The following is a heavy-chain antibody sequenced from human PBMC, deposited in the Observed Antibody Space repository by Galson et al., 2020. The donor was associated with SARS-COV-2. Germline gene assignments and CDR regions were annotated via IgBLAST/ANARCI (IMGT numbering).Heavy chain of an antibody. CDR1: GFTFSSYG. Sequence: GGSLRLSCAASGFTFSSYGMHWVRQAPGKGLEWVAVISYDGSNKYYADSVKGRFTISRDNSKNTLYLQMNSLRAEDTAVYYCAKEWGGCSGGSCYFSRARSDYYYYGMDVWGQGTTVTVSS. J-gene: IGHJ6*02. V-gene: IGHV3-30*18. CDR2: ISYDGSNK. CDR3: AKEWGGCSGGSCYFSRARSDYYYYGMDV. D-gene: IGHD2-15*01.